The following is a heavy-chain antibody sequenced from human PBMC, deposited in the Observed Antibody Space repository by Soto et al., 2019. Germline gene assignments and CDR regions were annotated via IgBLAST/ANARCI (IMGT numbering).Heavy chain of an antibody. Sequence: SETLSLTCTVSGGSISSYYWSWIRQPPGKGLEWIGYIYYSGSTNYNPSLKSRVTISVDTSKNQFSLKLSSVTAADTAVYYCARQWPWYSSLYYFDYWGQGTLVTVSS. V-gene: IGHV4-59*01. CDR3: ARQWPWYSSLYYFDY. CDR1: GGSISSYY. D-gene: IGHD6-13*01. CDR2: IYYSGST. J-gene: IGHJ4*02.